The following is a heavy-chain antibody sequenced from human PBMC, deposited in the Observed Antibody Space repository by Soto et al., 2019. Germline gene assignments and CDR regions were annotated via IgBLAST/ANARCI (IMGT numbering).Heavy chain of an antibody. J-gene: IGHJ4*02. CDR3: VRQSYSTTSNFDF. CDR1: GGPISSSGHY. CDR2: VYYLGTT. Sequence: QLQMRESGPGQVKASETLSLSCAVSGGPISSSGHYWGWIRQSPGEGLAWIGNVYYLGTTYYNPSFESRVTISIETSRNQFSLNVTSVTAADTAIYYCVRQSYSTTSNFDFWGQGTLVTVSS. D-gene: IGHD6-13*01. V-gene: IGHV4-39*01.